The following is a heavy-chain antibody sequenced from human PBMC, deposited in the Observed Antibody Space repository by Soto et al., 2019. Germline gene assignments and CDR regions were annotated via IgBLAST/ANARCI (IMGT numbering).Heavy chain of an antibody. Sequence: SVQVSCKASGGTFSSYAISWVRQAPGQGLEWMGGIIPIFGTANYAQKFQGRVTITADESTSTAYVELSSLRSEDTAVYYCAHGYWEADRSEYFQHWGQGTLVTVSS. CDR2: IIPIFGTA. J-gene: IGHJ1*01. D-gene: IGHD5-18*01. CDR3: AHGYWEADRSEYFQH. V-gene: IGHV1-69*13. CDR1: GGTFSSYA.